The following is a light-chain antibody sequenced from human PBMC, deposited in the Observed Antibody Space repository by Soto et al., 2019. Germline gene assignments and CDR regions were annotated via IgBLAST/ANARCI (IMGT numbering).Light chain of an antibody. CDR2: SAS. Sequence: DIQMTQSRASLSTSVGDRVTITCRASQRINIYLNWYRQKPGKAPELLIYSASNLQSGDPSRFSGSGSGTDFTLTISSLQPEDFATDYCQQSYSTLITFGQGTRLEIK. CDR3: QQSYSTLIT. J-gene: IGKJ5*01. CDR1: QRINIY. V-gene: IGKV1-39*01.